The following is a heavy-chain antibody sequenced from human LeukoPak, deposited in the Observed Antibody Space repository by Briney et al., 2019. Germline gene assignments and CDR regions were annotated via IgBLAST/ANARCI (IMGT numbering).Heavy chain of an antibody. V-gene: IGHV3-74*01. CDR2: INSDGSST. Sequence: GGSLRLSCAASGFTFSSYWMHWVRQAPGKGLVWVSRINSDGSSTSYADSVKGRFTISRDNAKNTLYLQMNSLRAEDTAVYYCARDLAQIVGATTGGVNDYWGQGTLVTVSS. D-gene: IGHD1-26*01. CDR3: ARDLAQIVGATTGGVNDY. CDR1: GFTFSSYW. J-gene: IGHJ4*02.